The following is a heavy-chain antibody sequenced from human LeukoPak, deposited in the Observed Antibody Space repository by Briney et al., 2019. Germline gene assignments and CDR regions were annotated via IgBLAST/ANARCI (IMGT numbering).Heavy chain of an antibody. V-gene: IGHV4-39*07. Sequence: SETLSLTCTVSGGSISSSSYYWGWIRQPPGKGLEWIGSIYSSGSTYYNPSLKSRVTISVDTSRNQFSLKLSSVTAADTAVYYCAREGGYGSCYFYWGQGTLVTVSS. J-gene: IGHJ4*02. CDR2: IYSSGST. CDR1: GGSISSSSYY. CDR3: AREGGYGSCYFY. D-gene: IGHD2-15*01.